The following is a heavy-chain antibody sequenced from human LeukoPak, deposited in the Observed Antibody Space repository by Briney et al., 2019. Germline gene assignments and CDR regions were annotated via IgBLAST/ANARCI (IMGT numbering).Heavy chain of an antibody. CDR1: GYTFTSYD. J-gene: IGHJ4*02. V-gene: IGHV1-8*01. Sequence: ASVKVSCKASGYTFTSYDINWVRQATGQGLEWMGWMNPNTGNTGYVQKFQGRVTMTRSTSISTAYMELSSLRSEDTAMYYCARAIRHMVRGVNTQYYFDSWGQGTLVTVPS. CDR2: MNPNTGNT. CDR3: ARAIRHMVRGVNTQYYFDS. D-gene: IGHD3-10*01.